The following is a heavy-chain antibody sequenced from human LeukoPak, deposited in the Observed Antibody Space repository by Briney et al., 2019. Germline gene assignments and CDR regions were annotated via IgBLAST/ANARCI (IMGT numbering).Heavy chain of an antibody. D-gene: IGHD3-3*01. CDR3: ARAGGSYDFWSGYFYYFDY. J-gene: IGHJ4*02. V-gene: IGHV1-2*02. CDR1: GYTFTGYY. CDR2: INPNSGGT. Sequence: ASVKVSCKASGYTFTGYYMHWVRQAPGQGLEWMGWINPNSGGTNYAQKLQGRVTMTTDTSTSTAYMELRSLRSDDTAVYYCARAGGSYDFWSGYFYYFDYWGQGTLVTVSS.